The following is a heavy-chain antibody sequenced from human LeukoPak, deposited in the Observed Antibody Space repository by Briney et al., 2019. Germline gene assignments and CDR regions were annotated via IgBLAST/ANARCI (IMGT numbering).Heavy chain of an antibody. J-gene: IGHJ4*02. CDR3: ARVRHRLAETYIDY. D-gene: IGHD3-16*01. CDR2: INPNSGDT. CDR1: GYIFTGYY. V-gene: IGHV1-2*02. Sequence: ASVKVSCKASGYIFTGYYMHWVRQAPRQGLEWMGWINPNSGDTNYAQKFQGRVTMTRDTSISTAYMELSRLRSDDTAVYYCARVRHRLAETYIDYWGQGTLVTVSS.